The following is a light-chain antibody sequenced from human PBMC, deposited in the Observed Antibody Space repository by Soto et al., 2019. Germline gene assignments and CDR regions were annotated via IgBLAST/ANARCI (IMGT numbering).Light chain of an antibody. CDR3: QHYDGSRRT. Sequence: VLTQSPCTVSLSPGDRATLSCSTSQRGNSNYLAWYQQKPCQAPRLLLYGVFNMATCIPDRYRGSGSGTGLTLTIMALEPDDSAFYDCQHYDGSRRTFGQRTKLAIK. V-gene: IGKV3-20*01. CDR1: QRGNSNY. CDR2: GVF. J-gene: IGKJ2*01.